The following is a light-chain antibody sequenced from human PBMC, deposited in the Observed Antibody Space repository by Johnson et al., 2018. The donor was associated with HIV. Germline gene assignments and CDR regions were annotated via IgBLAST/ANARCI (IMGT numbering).Light chain of an antibody. J-gene: IGLJ1*01. CDR2: ENN. Sequence: QSVLTQPPSVSAAPGQKVTISCSGSNSNIGNSYVSWYQQLPRTAPKLLIYENNKRPSGIPDRFSGSKSGTSATLGITGLQPGDEADYYCETWDTSLSAGVFGTGTKVTVL. V-gene: IGLV1-51*02. CDR1: NSNIGNSY. CDR3: ETWDTSLSAGV.